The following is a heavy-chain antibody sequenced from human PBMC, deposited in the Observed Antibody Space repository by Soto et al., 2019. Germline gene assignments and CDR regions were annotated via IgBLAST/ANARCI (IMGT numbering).Heavy chain of an antibody. CDR3: ARDRERDAWYEDY. V-gene: IGHV3-23*01. J-gene: IGHJ4*02. D-gene: IGHD6-13*01. Sequence: HPGGSLRLSCVASGFSFSSYAMSWVRQAPGKGLEWVSVISGSDGSTYYADSVKGRFTISRDNSKNTLYLQMNSLRVEDTAVYYCARDRERDAWYEDYWGQGTLVTVSS. CDR2: ISGSDGST. CDR1: GFSFSSYA.